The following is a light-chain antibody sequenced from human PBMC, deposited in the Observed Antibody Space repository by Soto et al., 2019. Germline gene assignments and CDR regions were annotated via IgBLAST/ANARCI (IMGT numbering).Light chain of an antibody. Sequence: DMQMTQSPSSLSASVGDRVTITCRASQSVGVYLNWYQQKPGKAPKLLIYAASSLQSGVPSRFSGSGSGTDFTLTISSLQAEDFATYYCQQSYTTPWTFGQGTKVDIK. J-gene: IGKJ1*01. V-gene: IGKV1-39*01. CDR3: QQSYTTPWT. CDR1: QSVGVY. CDR2: AAS.